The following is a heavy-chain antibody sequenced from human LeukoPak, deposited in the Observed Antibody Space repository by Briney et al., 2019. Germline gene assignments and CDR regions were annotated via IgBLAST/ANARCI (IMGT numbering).Heavy chain of an antibody. CDR2: VSANSNYI. CDR1: GFTFSSYE. Sequence: GGSLRLSCAASGFTFSSYEMNWVRQAPGKGLEWVSSVSANSNYILYADSVKGRLTISRDNAKNSLYLQMNSLRVEDTAVYYCARGTNGIYDFWGQGTLVTVSS. D-gene: IGHD2-21*01. CDR3: ARGTNGIYDF. J-gene: IGHJ4*02. V-gene: IGHV3-21*01.